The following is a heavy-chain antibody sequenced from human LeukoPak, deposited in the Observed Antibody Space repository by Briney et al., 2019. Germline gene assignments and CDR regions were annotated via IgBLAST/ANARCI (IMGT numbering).Heavy chain of an antibody. J-gene: IGHJ4*02. V-gene: IGHV1-18*01. CDR3: ARRSTLCSSGRFYFDY. Sequence: GASVKVSCKASGYTFTNYGITWVRQAPGQGLEWMGWISAHDGTRNYALKHEDRVTMTTDTSTSTAYMELRGLRSDDTAVYYCARRSTLCSSGRFYFDYWGQGTLVTVSS. CDR2: ISAHDGTR. D-gene: IGHD2-2*01. CDR1: GYTFTNYG.